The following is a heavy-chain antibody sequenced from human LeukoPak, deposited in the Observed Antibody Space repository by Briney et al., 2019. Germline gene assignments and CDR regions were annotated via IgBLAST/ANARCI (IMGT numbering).Heavy chain of an antibody. V-gene: IGHV1-18*01. CDR3: AGELYYDSSGYHDY. D-gene: IGHD3-22*01. CDR2: ISAYNGNT. Sequence: ASVTVSCKASGYTFTSYGISWVRQAPGQGLEWMGWISAYNGNTNYAQKLQGRVTMTTDTSTSTAYMELSSLRSEDTAVYYCAGELYYDSSGYHDYWGQGTLVTVSS. CDR1: GYTFTSYG. J-gene: IGHJ4*02.